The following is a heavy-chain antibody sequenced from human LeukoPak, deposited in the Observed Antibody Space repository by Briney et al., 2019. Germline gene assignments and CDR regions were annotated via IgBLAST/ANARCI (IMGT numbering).Heavy chain of an antibody. CDR2: IRFDGSNK. Sequence: GGSLRLSCAASGFTFSSYGMHWVRQAPGKGLEWVAFIRFDGSNKYYADSVKGRFTISRDNSKNSLYLQMNSLRAEDTAVYYCASHYYDSSGYYYFDYWGQGTLVTVSS. CDR3: ASHYYDSSGYYYFDY. CDR1: GFTFSSYG. D-gene: IGHD3-22*01. J-gene: IGHJ4*02. V-gene: IGHV3-30*02.